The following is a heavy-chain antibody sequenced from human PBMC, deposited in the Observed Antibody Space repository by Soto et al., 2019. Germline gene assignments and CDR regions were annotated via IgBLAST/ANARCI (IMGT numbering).Heavy chain of an antibody. CDR2: IYHSGST. V-gene: IGHV4-4*02. CDR3: EGQWSGYLDY. D-gene: IGHD3-3*01. CDR1: GGSISSSNW. Sequence: QVQLQESGPGLVKPSGTLSLTCAVSGGSISSSNWWSWVRQPPGKGLEWIGEIYHSGSTNYNPSLESRVPLSVYKSKTQFSLKLSSVTAADTAVYYCEGQWSGYLDYWGQGTLVTVSS. J-gene: IGHJ4*02.